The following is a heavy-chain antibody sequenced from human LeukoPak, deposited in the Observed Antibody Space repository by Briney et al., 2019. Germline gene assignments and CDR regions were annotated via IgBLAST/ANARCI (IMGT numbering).Heavy chain of an antibody. CDR2: ISYDGSSK. Sequence: GGSLRLSCAASGFTFSSYGMHWVRQAPGKGLEWVAVISYDGSSKYYADSVKGRFTISRDNSKNTLYLQMNSLRAEDTAVYYCASPGTPGIAVAGPGYWGQGTLVTVSS. V-gene: IGHV3-30*03. D-gene: IGHD6-19*01. CDR1: GFTFSSYG. J-gene: IGHJ4*02. CDR3: ASPGTPGIAVAGPGY.